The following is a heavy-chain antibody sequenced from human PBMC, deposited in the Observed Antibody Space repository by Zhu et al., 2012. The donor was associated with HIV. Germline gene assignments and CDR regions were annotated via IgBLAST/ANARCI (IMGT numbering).Heavy chain of an antibody. CDR2: SYYSGTI. Sequence: QVQLQESGPGLVKPSETLSLTCTVSGDSIRSSTYYWGWIRQPPGKGLEWIGSSYYSGTIYYNPALKSRVTISVDPSKNQFSLKMSSVTAADTAVYYCARGRGTTPFDLWGRGTLVPVSS. V-gene: IGHV4-39*01. D-gene: IGHD2/OR15-2a*01. CDR3: ARGRGTTPFDL. CDR1: GDSIRSSTYY. J-gene: IGHJ2*01.